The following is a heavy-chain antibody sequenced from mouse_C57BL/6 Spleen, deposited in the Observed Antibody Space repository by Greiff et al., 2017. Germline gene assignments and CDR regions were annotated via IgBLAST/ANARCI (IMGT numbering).Heavy chain of an antibody. Sequence: EVHLVESGGGLVKPGGSLKLSCAASGFTFSSYTMSWVRQTPEKRLEWVATISGGGGNTYYPDSVKGRFTISRDNAKNTLYLQMSSLRSEDTALYYCARQGGFDYWGQGTTLTVSS. CDR2: ISGGGGNT. CDR1: GFTFSSYT. J-gene: IGHJ2*01. V-gene: IGHV5-9*01. CDR3: ARQGGFDY.